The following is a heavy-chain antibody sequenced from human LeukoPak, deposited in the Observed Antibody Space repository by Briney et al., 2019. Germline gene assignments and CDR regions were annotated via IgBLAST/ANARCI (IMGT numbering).Heavy chain of an antibody. V-gene: IGHV4-34*01. D-gene: IGHD3-22*01. Sequence: KPSETLSLTCAVYGGSFSGYYWSWIRQPPGKGLEWIGEINHSGSTNYNPSLKSRVTISVDTSKNQFSLKLSSVTAADTAVYYCARSYDSSGYWAYWGQGTLVIVSS. CDR1: GGSFSGYY. J-gene: IGHJ4*02. CDR3: ARSYDSSGYWAY. CDR2: INHSGST.